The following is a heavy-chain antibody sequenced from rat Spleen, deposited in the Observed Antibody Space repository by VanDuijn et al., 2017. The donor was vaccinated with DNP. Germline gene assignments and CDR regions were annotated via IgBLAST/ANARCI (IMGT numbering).Heavy chain of an antibody. J-gene: IGHJ2*01. CDR1: GFTFSDYN. CDR2: ISYDGSST. V-gene: IGHV5-7*01. Sequence: EVQLVESGGGLVQPGRSLKLSCATSGFTFSDYNMAWVRQAPKKGLEWVATISYDGSSTYYRDSVKGRFTISRDNAKSTLYLQMNSLRSEDMANYYCARLSYNSGYFDYWGQGVMVTVSS. CDR3: ARLSYNSGYFDY. D-gene: IGHD4-3*01.